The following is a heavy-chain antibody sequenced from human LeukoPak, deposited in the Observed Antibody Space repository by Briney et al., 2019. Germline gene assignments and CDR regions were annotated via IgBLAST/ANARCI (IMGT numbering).Heavy chain of an antibody. CDR3: AKGLGPFDY. Sequence: GGSLRLYCAASGFTFGDYSMSWVRQGPGKGREWLSDLSGSGGSTYYAYHVKGRFTSSRDNSTDTLYLQMCGWSAEGGELHCVAKGLGPFDYSGQGALGTVSS. CDR1: GFTFGDYS. D-gene: IGHD1-26*01. V-gene: IGHV3-23*01. J-gene: IGHJ4*02. CDR2: LSGSGGST.